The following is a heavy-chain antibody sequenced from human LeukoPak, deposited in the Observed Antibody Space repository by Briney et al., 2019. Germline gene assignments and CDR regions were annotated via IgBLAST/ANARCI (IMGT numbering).Heavy chain of an antibody. CDR3: ARNNGMDV. J-gene: IGHJ6*02. CDR2: VNRDGSET. Sequence: QPGGSLRLSCAASGFALSSHWMTWVRQVPGRGPEWVANVNRDGSETYYLDSVKGRFTISKDNAKNSLYLQMNSLRAEDTALYHCARNNGMDVWGQGTTVTVSS. CDR1: GFALSSHW. V-gene: IGHV3-7*03.